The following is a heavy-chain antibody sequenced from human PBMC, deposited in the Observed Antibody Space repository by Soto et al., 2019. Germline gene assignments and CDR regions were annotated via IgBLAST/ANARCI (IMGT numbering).Heavy chain of an antibody. CDR2: ISAYNGNT. J-gene: IGHJ2*01. V-gene: IGHV1-18*01. Sequence: ASEKVSCKAGCSTLPSPGSSCVRQAPGQGLEWMGWISAYNGNTNYAQKLQGRVTMTTDTSTSTAFMELRSLRTHDTAVYSCARYVRYSSTWEIWGR. D-gene: IGHD6-13*01. CDR3: ARYVRYSSTWEI. CDR1: CSTLPSPG.